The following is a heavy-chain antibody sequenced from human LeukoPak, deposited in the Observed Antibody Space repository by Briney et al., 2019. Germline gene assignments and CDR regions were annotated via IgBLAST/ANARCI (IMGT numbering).Heavy chain of an antibody. V-gene: IGHV3-7*01. CDR3: VREETYSSGWYGPDY. Sequence: GGSLRLSCAASGFTFSYYWMSWVRQAPGKGLEWVANIKQDGSEKYYVDSLKGRFTISRDDARNSLYLQMNSLRAEDTAVYYRVREETYSSGWYGPDYWGQGTLVTVSS. CDR1: GFTFSYYW. J-gene: IGHJ4*02. D-gene: IGHD6-19*01. CDR2: IKQDGSEK.